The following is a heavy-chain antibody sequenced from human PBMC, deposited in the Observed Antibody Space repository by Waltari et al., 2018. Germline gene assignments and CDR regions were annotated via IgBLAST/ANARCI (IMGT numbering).Heavy chain of an antibody. V-gene: IGHV1-3*01. CDR2: INAGNGNT. CDR1: GYTFTSYA. Sequence: QVQLVQSGAEVKKPGASVKVSCKASGYTFTSYAMHWVRQAPGQRLEWMGWINAGNGNTKYSQKFQGRVTITRDTSASTAYMELSSLRSEDTAVYYCARDLFPIVVVIQGKTNWFDPWGQGTLVTVSS. J-gene: IGHJ5*02. D-gene: IGHD3-22*01. CDR3: ARDLFPIVVVIQGKTNWFDP.